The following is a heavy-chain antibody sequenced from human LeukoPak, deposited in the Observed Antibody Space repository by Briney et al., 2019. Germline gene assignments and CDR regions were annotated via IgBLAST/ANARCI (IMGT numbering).Heavy chain of an antibody. Sequence: RGSLRLSCAASGFTPCSDAMRCVRPAPGEGLGWGAVISYDVSKKYYAHSAKGRFTISRDNSKNTLYLQMNSMRAEDTAVYYCARVKAAAGFRTYYYGMDVWGQGTTVTVSS. CDR1: GFTPCSDA. D-gene: IGHD6-13*01. CDR2: ISYDVSKK. V-gene: IGHV3-30-3*01. CDR3: ARVKAAAGFRTYYYGMDV. J-gene: IGHJ6*02.